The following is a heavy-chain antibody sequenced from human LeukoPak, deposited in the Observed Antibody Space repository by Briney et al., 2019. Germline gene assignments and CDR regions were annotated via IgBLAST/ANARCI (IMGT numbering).Heavy chain of an antibody. CDR3: ATTAAGYSSGWYYFDY. D-gene: IGHD6-19*01. V-gene: IGHV1-18*01. CDR2: ISAYNGNT. J-gene: IGHJ4*02. Sequence: GASVKVSCKASGYTFTSYGISWVRQAPGQGLEWMVWISAYNGNTNYAQKLQGRVTMTTDTSTSTAYMELRSLRSDDTAVYYCATTAAGYSSGWYYFDYWGQGTLVTVSS. CDR1: GYTFTSYG.